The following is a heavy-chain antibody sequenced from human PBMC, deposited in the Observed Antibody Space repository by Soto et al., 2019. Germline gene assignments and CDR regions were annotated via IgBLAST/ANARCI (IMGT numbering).Heavy chain of an antibody. CDR1: GGSISSSSYY. CDR2: IYYSGST. CDR3: ARLREQWRREARFDY. J-gene: IGHJ4*02. Sequence: SETLSLTCTVSGGSISSSSYYWGWIRQPPGKGLEWIGSIYYSGSTYYNPSLKSRVTISVDTSKNQFSLKLSSVTAADTAVYYCARLREQWRREARFDYWGQGTPVTVSS. V-gene: IGHV4-39*01. D-gene: IGHD6-19*01.